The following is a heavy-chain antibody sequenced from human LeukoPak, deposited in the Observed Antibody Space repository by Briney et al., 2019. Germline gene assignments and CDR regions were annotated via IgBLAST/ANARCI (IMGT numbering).Heavy chain of an antibody. CDR3: ARVSDLAAAGTYDY. J-gene: IGHJ4*02. D-gene: IGHD6-13*01. CDR2: IHYSGSSGST. CDR1: GGSVTSYY. Sequence: PSETLSLTCTVSGGSVTSYYWSWIRQPPGKGLEWIGNIHYSGSSGSTNYNPSLKSRVTTSVDTSTNQLPLRLSSVTAADTAVYYCARVSDLAAAGTYDYWGQGTLVTVSS. V-gene: IGHV4-59*02.